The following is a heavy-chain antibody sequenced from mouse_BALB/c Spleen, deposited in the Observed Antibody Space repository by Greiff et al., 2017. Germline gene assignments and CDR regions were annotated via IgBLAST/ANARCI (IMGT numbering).Heavy chain of an antibody. V-gene: IGHV5-6*02. CDR2: ISSGGSYT. CDR3: STIGTTGSWFAY. CDR1: GFTFSSYG. D-gene: IGHD2-14*01. Sequence: EVMLVESGGDLVKPGGSLKLSCAASGFTFSSYGMSWVRQTPDKRLEWVATISSGGSYTYYPDSVKGRFTISRDNAKNTLYLQMSSLKSEDTAMYYCSTIGTTGSWFAYWGQGTLVTVSA. J-gene: IGHJ3*01.